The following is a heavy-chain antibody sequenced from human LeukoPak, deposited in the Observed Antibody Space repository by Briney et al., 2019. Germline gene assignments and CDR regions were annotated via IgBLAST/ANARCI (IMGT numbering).Heavy chain of an antibody. D-gene: IGHD3-10*01. J-gene: IGHJ4*02. CDR1: GFTFSSYG. CDR2: IWYDGSNK. V-gene: IGHV3-33*03. Sequence: GGSLRLSCAASGFTFSSYGMHWVRQAPGKGLEWVAVIWYDGSNKYYADSVKGRFTISRDNAKNTLFLQMNSLRAEDTAVYYCASGTMVRGVIRSFDYWGQGTLVTVSS. CDR3: ASGTMVRGVIRSFDY.